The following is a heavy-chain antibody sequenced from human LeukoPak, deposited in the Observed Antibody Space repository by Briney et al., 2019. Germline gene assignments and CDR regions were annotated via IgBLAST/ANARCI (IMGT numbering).Heavy chain of an antibody. J-gene: IGHJ4*02. D-gene: IGHD3-10*01. CDR1: GDTFSSYA. V-gene: IGHV1-69*06. Sequence: ASVKVSCKASGDTFSSYAISWVRQAPGQGLEWMGGTIPIFGTANYAQKFQGRVTITADKSTSTAYMELSSLRSEDTAVYYCAREGYYGSYFDYWGQGTLVTVSS. CDR2: TIPIFGTA. CDR3: AREGYYGSYFDY.